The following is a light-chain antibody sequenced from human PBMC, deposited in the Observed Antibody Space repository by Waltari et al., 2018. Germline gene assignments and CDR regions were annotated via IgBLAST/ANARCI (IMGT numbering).Light chain of an antibody. CDR2: DVS. CDR1: SIDVGAYNY. CDR3: SSYISSSTLEL. V-gene: IGLV2-14*03. J-gene: IGLJ2*01. Sequence: QSALTQPASVSGSPGQSITISCTGTSIDVGAYNYVSWYQQHPGKAPKLIIFDVSNRPSGVSNRFSGSKSGNTASLTISGLQAEDEADYYCSSYISSSTLELFGGGTSLTVL.